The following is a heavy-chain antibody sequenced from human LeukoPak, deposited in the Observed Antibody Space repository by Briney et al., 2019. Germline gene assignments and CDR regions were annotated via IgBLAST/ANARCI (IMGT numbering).Heavy chain of an antibody. D-gene: IGHD7-27*01. CDR3: ARDDNWGFDY. CDR2: IRGSGSGM. Sequence: GGPLRLPCAASGFPFSDFSMIWVRQAPGKGLEWVANIRGSGSGMGRGNYYADSVQGRFTISRDNAKNSLYLQMNSLRAEDTAFYYCARDDNWGFDYWGQGALVTVSA. CDR1: GFPFSDFS. V-gene: IGHV3-21*05. J-gene: IGHJ4*02.